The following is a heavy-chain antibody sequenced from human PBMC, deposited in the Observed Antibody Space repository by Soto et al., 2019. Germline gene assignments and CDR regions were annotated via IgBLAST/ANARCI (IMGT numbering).Heavy chain of an antibody. CDR2: IYYSGTT. Sequence: SETLSLTXTVSGGSISSYYWSWIRQPPGKGLEWIGYIYYSGTTNYNPALKSRVSISVDTSKNQFSLKLRSVTAADTAVYYCARSRGYFENWGQGTLVTVSS. CDR1: GGSISSYY. J-gene: IGHJ4*02. D-gene: IGHD3-10*01. CDR3: ARSRGYFEN. V-gene: IGHV4-59*01.